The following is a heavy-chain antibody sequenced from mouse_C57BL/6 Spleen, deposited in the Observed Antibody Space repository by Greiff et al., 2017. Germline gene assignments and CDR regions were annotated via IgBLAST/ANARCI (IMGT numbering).Heavy chain of an antibody. CDR1: GFTFNTYA. Sequence: EVKLVESGGGLVQPKGSLKFSCAASGFTFNTYAMHWVRQAPGKGLEWVARIRSKSSNYATYYADSVKDRFTISREDSQSMLYLQMNNLKTEDTAMYYGVREDGYYWGTMRAMDYWGQGTSVTVSS. CDR3: VREDGYYWGTMRAMDY. CDR2: IRSKSSNYAT. V-gene: IGHV10-3*01. J-gene: IGHJ4*01. D-gene: IGHD2-3*01.